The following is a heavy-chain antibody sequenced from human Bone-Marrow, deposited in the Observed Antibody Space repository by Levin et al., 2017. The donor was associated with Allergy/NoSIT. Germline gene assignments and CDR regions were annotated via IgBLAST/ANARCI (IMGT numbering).Heavy chain of an antibody. CDR1: GFTFSDHY. CDR2: SRNKANSYTT. CDR3: ARADSSIRPLDY. Sequence: PGGSLRLSCAASGFTFSDHYIDWVRQAPGKGLEWVGRSRNKANSYTTEYAASVKGRFTISRDDSKNSLYLQMSSLKTEDTAVYYCARADSSIRPLDYWGQGTLVTVSS. V-gene: IGHV3-72*01. D-gene: IGHD6-19*01. J-gene: IGHJ4*02.